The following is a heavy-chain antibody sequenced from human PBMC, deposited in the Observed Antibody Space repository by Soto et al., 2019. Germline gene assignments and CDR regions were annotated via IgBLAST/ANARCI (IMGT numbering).Heavy chain of an antibody. Sequence: QAQLEQSGGEVKKPGSSVKVSCKASRVAFSKFIVTWVRQAPGLGLEWVGGIIPIFGTANYAQKFQDRVTSTADESTSTSYMEVNNLRSEDTAVYYCAKVRYSSPMGYYYGMDVWGQGTTVTVSS. CDR3: AKVRYSSPMGYYYGMDV. V-gene: IGHV1-69*01. CDR2: IIPIFGTA. CDR1: RVAFSKFI. J-gene: IGHJ6*02. D-gene: IGHD6-19*01.